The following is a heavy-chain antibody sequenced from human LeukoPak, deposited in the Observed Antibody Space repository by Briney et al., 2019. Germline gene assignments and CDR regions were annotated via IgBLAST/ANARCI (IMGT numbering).Heavy chain of an antibody. D-gene: IGHD1-26*01. V-gene: IGHV4-34*01. J-gene: IGHJ6*02. CDR3: ARGAVGATRFYYYYGMDV. Sequence: PSETLSLTCAVYGGSFSGYYWSWIRQPPGKGLEWIGEINHSGSTNYNPSLTSRVTISVDTSKNQFSLKLSSVTVADTAVYYCARGAVGATRFYYYYGMDVWGQGTTVTVSS. CDR2: INHSGST. CDR1: GGSFSGYY.